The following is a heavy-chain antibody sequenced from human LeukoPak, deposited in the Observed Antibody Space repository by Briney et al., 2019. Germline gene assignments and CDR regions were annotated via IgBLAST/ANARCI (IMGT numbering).Heavy chain of an antibody. J-gene: IGHJ4*02. D-gene: IGHD7-27*01. Sequence: PSETLSLTRTVSGGSISGYYWSWIRQSPGKGLESIGFIYYSGSTNYNPSLKSRVTISVDTSKNQFSLKLSSVTAADTAVYYCATRKLGNDYWGQGTLVTVSS. CDR3: ATRKLGNDY. V-gene: IGHV4-59*12. CDR1: GGSISGYY. CDR2: IYYSGST.